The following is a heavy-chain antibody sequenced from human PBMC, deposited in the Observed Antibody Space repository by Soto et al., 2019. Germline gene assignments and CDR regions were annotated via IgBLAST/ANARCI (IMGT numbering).Heavy chain of an antibody. Sequence: GGSLRLSCAASGFTFSSYSMNWVRQAPGKGLEWVSSISSSSSYIYYADSVKGRFTISRDNAKNSLYLQMNSLRAEDTAVYYCARGRRDYYDSSGVAFDIWGQGTMVTVSS. CDR3: ARGRRDYYDSSGVAFDI. J-gene: IGHJ3*02. V-gene: IGHV3-21*01. CDR1: GFTFSSYS. D-gene: IGHD3-22*01. CDR2: ISSSSSYI.